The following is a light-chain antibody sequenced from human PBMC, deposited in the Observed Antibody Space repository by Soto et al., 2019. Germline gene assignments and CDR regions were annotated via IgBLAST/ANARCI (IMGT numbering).Light chain of an antibody. J-gene: IGKJ1*01. V-gene: IGKV1-5*01. Sequence: DIPMTQSPATLSASIGDRVTITCRASQSISDWLAWLQQKPGQAPKLLIYAASTLQSGVPSRFSGSGSGTDFTLTISCLQSEDFATYYCQQYYSYPITFGQGTKVDIK. CDR2: AAS. CDR1: QSISDW. CDR3: QQYYSYPIT.